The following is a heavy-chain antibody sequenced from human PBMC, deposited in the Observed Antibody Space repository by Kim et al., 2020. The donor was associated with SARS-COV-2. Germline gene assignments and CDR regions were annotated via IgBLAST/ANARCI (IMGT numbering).Heavy chain of an antibody. CDR1: GGSFSGYY. CDR2: INHSGST. CDR3: ARVFDC. Sequence: SETLSLTCAVYGGSFSGYYWSWVRQPPGKGLEWIGEINHSGSTNYNPSLKSRVTISVDTSKNQFALKLTSVTAADTAVYYCARVFDCAAPGTLVTYSS. V-gene: IGHV4-34*01. J-gene: IGHJ4*02.